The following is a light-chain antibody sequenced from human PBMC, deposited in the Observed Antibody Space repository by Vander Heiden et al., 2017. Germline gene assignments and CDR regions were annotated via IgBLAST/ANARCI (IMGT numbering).Light chain of an antibody. V-gene: IGKV3-11*01. CDR3: QQRSNWPPT. CDR1: QSVSSY. J-gene: IGKJ5*01. Sequence: EIVLTQSPATLSLSPGERATLSCRASQSVSSYLAWYQQKPGQAPRLLIYDTSNRATGIPPRFSGSGSGTDFTLTISSLEPEDFATYYCQQRSNWPPTFGQGTRLEIK. CDR2: DTS.